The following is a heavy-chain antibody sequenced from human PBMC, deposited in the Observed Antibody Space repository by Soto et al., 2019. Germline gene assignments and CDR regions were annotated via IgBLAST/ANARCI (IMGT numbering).Heavy chain of an antibody. Sequence: QVQLVESGGGVVQPGRSLRLSCAASGFTFSSYGMHWVRQAPGKGLEWVAVIWYDGSNKYYADSVKGRFTISRDNSKNTLYLQMNSLRAEDTAVYYCAGAPSYSSGWYVELFWFDPWGQGTLVTVSS. CDR2: IWYDGSNK. V-gene: IGHV3-33*01. D-gene: IGHD6-19*01. CDR3: AGAPSYSSGWYVELFWFDP. CDR1: GFTFSSYG. J-gene: IGHJ5*02.